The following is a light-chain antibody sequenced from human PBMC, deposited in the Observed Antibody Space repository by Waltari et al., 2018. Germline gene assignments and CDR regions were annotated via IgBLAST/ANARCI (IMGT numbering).Light chain of an antibody. CDR2: LNSDGPH. CDR3: QTWGTGIRV. J-gene: IGLJ3*02. CDR1: SGHSNYA. Sequence: QLVLTQSPSASASLGASVKLTCTLSSGHSNYAIAWHPQQPEKGPRYLMKLNSDGPHNKGDGIPDRFSGSSSGAERYLTISSLQSEDEADYYCQTWGTGIRVFGGGTKLTVL. V-gene: IGLV4-69*01.